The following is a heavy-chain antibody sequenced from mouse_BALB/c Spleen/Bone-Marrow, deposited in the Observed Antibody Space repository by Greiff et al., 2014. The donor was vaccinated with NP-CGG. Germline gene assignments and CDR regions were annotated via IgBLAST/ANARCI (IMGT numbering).Heavy chain of an antibody. D-gene: IGHD2-2*01. CDR1: GYKFTDYE. CDR3: TREGIYFGYDVPMDY. Sequence: QVQLQQSGAELVRPGASVTLSCKASGYKFTDYEMHWVKQTPVHGLEWIGSIDPETSGTAYNQNFKGKATLTADRSSTTAYMELRSLTSEDSAVYYCTREGIYFGYDVPMDYWGQGTSVTVSS. V-gene: IGHV1-15*01. J-gene: IGHJ4*01. CDR2: IDPETSGT.